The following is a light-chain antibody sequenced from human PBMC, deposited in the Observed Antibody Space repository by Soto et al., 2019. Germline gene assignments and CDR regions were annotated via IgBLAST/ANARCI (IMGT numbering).Light chain of an antibody. V-gene: IGLV2-8*01. J-gene: IGLJ2*01. CDR3: SSYAGSNYVV. Sequence: QSVLTQPPSASGSPGQSVTISCTGTSSDVGGYNYVSWYQQHPGKAPKLMIYDVSKRPSGVPDRFSGSKPGNTASLTVSGLQAEDEADYYCSSYAGSNYVVFGGGTKVTVL. CDR2: DVS. CDR1: SSDVGGYNY.